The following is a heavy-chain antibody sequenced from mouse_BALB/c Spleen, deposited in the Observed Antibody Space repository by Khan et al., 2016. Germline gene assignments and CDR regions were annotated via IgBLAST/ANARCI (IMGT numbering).Heavy chain of an antibody. V-gene: IGHV14-3*02. Sequence: VQLQQSGAELVKPGASVKLSCTASGFNIKDTYMHWVKQRPEQGLEWIGRIDPANGNTKYDPKFQGKATITADTSSNTAYLQLLILTSEATAVYYCARSPYDYDVGFAYWGQGTLVTVSA. CDR2: IDPANGNT. CDR3: ARSPYDYDVGFAY. CDR1: GFNIKDTY. D-gene: IGHD2-4*01. J-gene: IGHJ3*01.